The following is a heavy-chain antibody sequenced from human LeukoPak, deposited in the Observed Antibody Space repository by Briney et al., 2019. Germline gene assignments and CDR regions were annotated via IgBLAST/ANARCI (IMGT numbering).Heavy chain of an antibody. CDR3: ARRGGSSSRRSPIDY. CDR2: IKQDGSQR. J-gene: IGHJ4*02. Sequence: GGSLRLSCTASGFTFSDYWMTWVRQAPGKGPEWAANIKQDGSQRYYVDSVRGRFTISRDNAKNSLFLQMNGLRAEDTAVYYCARRGGSSSRRSPIDYWGQGTLVTVSS. D-gene: IGHD6-6*01. CDR1: GFTFSDYW. V-gene: IGHV3-7*01.